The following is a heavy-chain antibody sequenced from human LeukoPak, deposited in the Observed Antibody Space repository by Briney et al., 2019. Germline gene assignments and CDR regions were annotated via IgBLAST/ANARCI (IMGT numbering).Heavy chain of an antibody. J-gene: IGHJ1*01. V-gene: IGHV1-46*01. D-gene: IGHD6-19*01. Sequence: VASVKVSCKASGYTFTSYYIHWVRQAPGQRFEWMGIINPSGGSTRYAQKFQGRVTMTRDTSTSTVYMELISLRSEDTAVYYCASLRYSSGWLGYFQHWGQGTLVTVSS. CDR2: INPSGGST. CDR1: GYTFTSYY. CDR3: ASLRYSSGWLGYFQH.